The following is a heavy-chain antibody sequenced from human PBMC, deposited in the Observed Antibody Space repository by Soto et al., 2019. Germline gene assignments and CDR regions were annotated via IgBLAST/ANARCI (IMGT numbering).Heavy chain of an antibody. V-gene: IGHV5-51*01. CDR1: GYRFTSYW. CDR2: IFPRDFDT. J-gene: IGHJ2*01. CDR3: ARGVGYGVHWYFDL. D-gene: IGHD1-26*01. Sequence: GESLKISCKGSGYRFTSYWIAWVRQLPGKGPEFMGIIFPRDFDTRYNPSFQGQVTISADNSISTAYLQWSSLKASDTAIYFCARGVGYGVHWYFDLWGRGTLVTVSS.